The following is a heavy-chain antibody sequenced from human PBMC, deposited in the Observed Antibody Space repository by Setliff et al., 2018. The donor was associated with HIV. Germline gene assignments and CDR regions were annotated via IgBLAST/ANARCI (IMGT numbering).Heavy chain of an antibody. CDR2: ISSSSSYI. Sequence: GGSLRLSCAASGFTFSSYSMNWVRQAPGKGLEWVSSISSSSSYIYYADSVKGRFTISRDNAKNSLYLQMNSLRAEDTALYYCAREQNHYNFCSGGECPGKSFDIWGQGTMVTVSS. CDR1: GFTFSSYS. V-gene: IGHV3-21*01. J-gene: IGHJ3*02. D-gene: IGHD3-3*01. CDR3: AREQNHYNFCSGGECPGKSFDI.